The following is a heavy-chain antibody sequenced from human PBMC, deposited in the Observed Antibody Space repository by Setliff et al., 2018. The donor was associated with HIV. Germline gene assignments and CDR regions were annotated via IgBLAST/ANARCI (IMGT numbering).Heavy chain of an antibody. CDR2: ISPNSGGT. Sequence: ASVKVSCKGSGYIFTNYYTHWVRQAPGQGLEWMGRISPNSGGTQYARKFQGRVTLTSDTSISTAYMELSSLRSEDTAVYYCARDKMEAPAGTKGYYSYYGMDVWGQGTTVTVSS. CDR3: ARDKMEAPAGTKGYYSYYGMDV. V-gene: IGHV1-2*06. J-gene: IGHJ6*02. CDR1: GYIFTNYY. D-gene: IGHD2-2*01.